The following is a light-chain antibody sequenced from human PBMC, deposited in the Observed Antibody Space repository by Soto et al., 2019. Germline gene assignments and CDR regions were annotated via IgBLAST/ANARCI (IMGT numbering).Light chain of an antibody. J-gene: IGKJ2*01. Sequence: DIQMTQSPSSLSASVGDRVTITCRPGQGIGTSLAWYQHKPGEAPKRLIYSTFTLQTGVPSRFSGSRSGIQFTLTTSSLQPEDFATYFCLQHNSYPYTFGRGTKLDIK. CDR3: LQHNSYPYT. CDR2: STF. V-gene: IGKV1-17*01. CDR1: QGIGTS.